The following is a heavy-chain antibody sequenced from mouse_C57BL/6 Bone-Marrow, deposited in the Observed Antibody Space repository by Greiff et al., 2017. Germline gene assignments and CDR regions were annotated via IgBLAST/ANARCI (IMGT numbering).Heavy chain of an antibody. CDR1: GYTFTGYW. D-gene: IGHD1-1*01. CDR3: ARDYDGRNFDY. J-gene: IGHJ2*01. V-gene: IGHV1-9*01. Sequence: QVQLQQSGAELMKPGASVKLSCKATGYTFTGYWIEWVKQRPGHGLEWIGEILPGSGSTNSNEKFKGKATFTADTSSNTAYMQLSSLTTEDSAIYYCARDYDGRNFDYWGQGTTLTVSS. CDR2: ILPGSGST.